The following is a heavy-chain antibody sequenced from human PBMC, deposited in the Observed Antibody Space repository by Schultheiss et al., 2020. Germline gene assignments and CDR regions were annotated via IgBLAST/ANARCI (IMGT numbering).Heavy chain of an antibody. CDR1: GYTFTGYY. J-gene: IGHJ3*02. Sequence: ASVKVSCKASGYTFTGYYMHWVRQAPGQGLEWMGWINPNSGGTNYAQKFQGRVTMTRDTSISTAYMELRSLRSDDTAVYYCARAVDIVATIDAFDIWGQGTMVTVSS. D-gene: IGHD5-12*01. V-gene: IGHV1-2*02. CDR2: INPNSGGT. CDR3: ARAVDIVATIDAFDI.